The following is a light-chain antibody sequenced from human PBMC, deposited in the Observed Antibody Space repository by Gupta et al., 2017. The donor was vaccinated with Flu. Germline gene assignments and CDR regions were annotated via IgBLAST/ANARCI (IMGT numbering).Light chain of an antibody. CDR1: QGISSY. V-gene: IGKV1-9*01. J-gene: IGKJ2*01. CDR3: QQLNSYT. CDR2: AAS. Sequence: DIQLTQSPSFLSASVGDRVTITCRASQGISSYLAWYQQKPGKAPKLLIYAASTLQSGVPSRFSGSGSGTKFTLTISSLQPEDFATYYCQQLNSYTFGQGTKLEIK.